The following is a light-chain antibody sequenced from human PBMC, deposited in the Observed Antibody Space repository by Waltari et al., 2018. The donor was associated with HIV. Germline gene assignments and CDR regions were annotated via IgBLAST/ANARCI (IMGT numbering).Light chain of an antibody. V-gene: IGKV1-39*01. Sequence: DIQMTQSPSSLSASVGDRVTITCRASQNIATYLNWYQHKPGRAPKLLIYTAYTLQPGVPSRFRGSGSGTDFTLTISNLQPEDFATYYCLQSHNTVMSFGQGTRLDIK. CDR3: LQSHNTVMS. J-gene: IGKJ5*01. CDR2: TAY. CDR1: QNIATY.